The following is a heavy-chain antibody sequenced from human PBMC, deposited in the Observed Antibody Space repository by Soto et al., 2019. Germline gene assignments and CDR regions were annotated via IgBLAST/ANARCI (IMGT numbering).Heavy chain of an antibody. CDR2: IYYSGST. J-gene: IGHJ5*02. Sequence: SETLSLTCTVSGGSISSGDYYWSWIRQPPGKGLEWIGYIYYSGSTYYNPSLKSRVTISVDTSKNQFSLKLSSVTAADTAVYYCARDRRYYGSGSLVDWFDPWGQGTLVTVSS. CDR1: GGSISSGDYY. CDR3: ARDRRYYGSGSLVDWFDP. V-gene: IGHV4-30-4*01. D-gene: IGHD3-10*01.